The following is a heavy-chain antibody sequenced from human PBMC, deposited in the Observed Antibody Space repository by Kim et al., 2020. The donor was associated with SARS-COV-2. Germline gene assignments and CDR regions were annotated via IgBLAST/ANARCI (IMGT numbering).Heavy chain of an antibody. CDR3: ARVAPLLWFGELDY. J-gene: IGHJ4*02. CDR2: IYYSGST. V-gene: IGHV4-31*03. Sequence: SETLSLTCTVSGGSISSGGYYWSWIRQHPGKGLEWIGYIYYSGSTYYNPSLKSRVTISVDTSKNQFSLKLSSVTAADTAVYYCARVAPLLWFGELDYWGQGTLVTVSS. CDR1: GGSISSGGYY. D-gene: IGHD3-10*01.